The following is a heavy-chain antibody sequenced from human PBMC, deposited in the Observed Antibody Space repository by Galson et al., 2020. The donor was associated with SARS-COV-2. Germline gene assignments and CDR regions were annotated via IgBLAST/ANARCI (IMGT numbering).Heavy chain of an antibody. D-gene: IGHD7-27*01. J-gene: IGHJ4*02. V-gene: IGHV3-74*01. CDR1: GFTFSSYW. CDR3: ARGDMGNDYFDY. Sequence: ALHAESLKISCAASGFTFSSYWMHWVRQAPGKGLVWVSRIYSEGSSTSYADSVKGRFTISGDNAKNTLYLQMNSLRAEDTAVYYCARGDMGNDYFDYWGQGTLVTVSS. CDR2: IYSEGSST.